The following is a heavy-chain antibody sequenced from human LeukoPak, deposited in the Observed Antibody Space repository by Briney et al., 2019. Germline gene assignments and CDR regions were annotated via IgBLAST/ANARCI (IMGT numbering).Heavy chain of an antibody. J-gene: IGHJ6*03. V-gene: IGHV1-46*01. CDR3: ARDLAVSYSSSWYYYDYYVDV. D-gene: IGHD6-13*01. CDR1: GYTFTGYY. Sequence: ASVKVSCKASGYTFTGYYMHWVRQAPGQGLEWMGVIDPSDGRTSYAQNFQGRVTLARDTSTSTVYMELSSLRSEDTAVYYCARDLAVSYSSSWYYYDYYVDVWGKGTTVTVSS. CDR2: IDPSDGRT.